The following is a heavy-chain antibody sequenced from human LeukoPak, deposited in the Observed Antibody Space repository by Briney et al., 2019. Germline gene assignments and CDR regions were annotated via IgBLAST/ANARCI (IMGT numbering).Heavy chain of an antibody. CDR3: AKVSAIPPDY. V-gene: IGHV3-23*01. Sequence: GGSLRLFCTAAGFTFNNYAMSWVRQAPGKGLEWVSHISGSGGSTYYADSVKGRFTISRDNSKNTLYLQMNSLRAEDTTVYYCAKVSAIPPDYWGQGTLVTVSS. CDR1: GFTFNNYA. J-gene: IGHJ4*02. CDR2: ISGSGGST. D-gene: IGHD2-8*01.